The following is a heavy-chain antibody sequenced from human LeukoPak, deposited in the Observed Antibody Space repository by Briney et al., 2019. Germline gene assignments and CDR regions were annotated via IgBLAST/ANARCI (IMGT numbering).Heavy chain of an antibody. V-gene: IGHV1-2*02. D-gene: IGHD2-2*01. J-gene: IGHJ4*02. CDR2: INPNSGGT. Sequence: ASVKVSCKASGYTFTGYYMHWVRQAPGQGLEWMGWINPNSGGTNYAQKFQGRVTMTRDTSISTAYMELSRLRSDDTAVYYCARGNCSGTSCYTGDYWGQGTLVTVSS. CDR3: ARGNCSGTSCYTGDY. CDR1: GYTFTGYY.